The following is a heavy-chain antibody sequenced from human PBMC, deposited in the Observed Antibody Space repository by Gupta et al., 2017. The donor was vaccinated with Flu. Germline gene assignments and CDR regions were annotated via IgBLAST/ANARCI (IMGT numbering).Heavy chain of an antibody. J-gene: IGHJ5*02. CDR3: ARLPADNWFDP. Sequence: SWIRQPPGKGLEWIGYIYYSGSTNYNPSLKSRVTISVDTSKNQFSLKLSSVTAADTAVYYCARLPADNWFDPWGQGTLVTVSS. D-gene: IGHD2-2*01. V-gene: IGHV4-61*07. CDR2: IYYSGST.